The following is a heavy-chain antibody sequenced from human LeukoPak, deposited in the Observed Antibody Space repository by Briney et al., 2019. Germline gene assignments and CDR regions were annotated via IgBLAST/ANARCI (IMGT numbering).Heavy chain of an antibody. CDR3: ARGGRYCSSTSCYTEGFDY. V-gene: IGHV1-2*02. J-gene: IGHJ4*02. CDR2: INPNSGGT. D-gene: IGHD2-2*02. Sequence: ASVKVSCKASGYTFTGYYMHWVRQAPGQGLEWMGWINPNSGGTNYAQKFQGRVTMTRDTPISTAYMELSRLRSDDTAVYYCARGGRYCSSTSCYTEGFDYWGQGTLVTVSS. CDR1: GYTFTGYY.